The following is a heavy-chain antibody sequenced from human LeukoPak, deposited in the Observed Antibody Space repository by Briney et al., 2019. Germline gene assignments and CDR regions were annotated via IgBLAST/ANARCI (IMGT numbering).Heavy chain of an antibody. CDR1: GGTFSSYA. J-gene: IGHJ4*02. CDR3: ARGGYYYDSSGYYFDY. Sequence: ASVKVSCKASGGTFSSYAISWVRQAPGQGLEWMGRIIPILGIANYAQKFQGRVTITADKSTSTAYMELSSLRSEDTAVYYCARGGYYYDSSGYYFDYWGQGTLVTVSS. D-gene: IGHD3-22*01. V-gene: IGHV1-69*04. CDR2: IIPILGIA.